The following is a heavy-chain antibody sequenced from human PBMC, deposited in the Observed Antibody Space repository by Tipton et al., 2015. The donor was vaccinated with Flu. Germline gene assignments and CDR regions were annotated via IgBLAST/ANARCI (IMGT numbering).Heavy chain of an antibody. J-gene: IGHJ4*02. CDR1: GFNFRNYA. CDR2: ISYDGSTE. V-gene: IGHV3-30*01. Sequence: SLRLSCAASGFNFRNYAMYWVRQAPGKGLEWVAVISYDGSTEDYADSVKGRFTISRDNSKNTLYLQMNSLRPEDTTVYYCTRALDYWGQGTPVTVSS. CDR3: TRALDY.